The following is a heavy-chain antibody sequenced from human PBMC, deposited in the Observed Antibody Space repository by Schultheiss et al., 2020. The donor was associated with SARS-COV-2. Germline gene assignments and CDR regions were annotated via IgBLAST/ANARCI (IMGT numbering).Heavy chain of an antibody. CDR2: IYYSGST. V-gene: IGHV4-59*12. Sequence: SETLSLTCTVSGGSISSYYWSWIRQPPGKGLEWIGYIYYSGSTNYNPSLKSRVTISVDTSKNQFSLKLSSVTAADTAVYYCATGITMVRGLGAFDYWGQGTLVTVSS. CDR3: ATGITMVRGLGAFDY. J-gene: IGHJ4*02. D-gene: IGHD3-10*01. CDR1: GGSISSYY.